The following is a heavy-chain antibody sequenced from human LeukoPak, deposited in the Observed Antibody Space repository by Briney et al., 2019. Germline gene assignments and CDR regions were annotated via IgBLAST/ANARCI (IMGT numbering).Heavy chain of an antibody. CDR2: IYYSGST. CDR3: ARVGYCSSTSCTRDNWFDP. J-gene: IGHJ5*02. D-gene: IGHD2-2*01. CDR1: GGSISSSSYY. Sequence: PSETLSLTCTVSGGSISSSSYYWGWIRQPPGKGLEWIGSIYYSGSTYYNPSLKSRVTISVDTSKNQFSLKLSSVTAADTAVYYCARVGYCSSTSCTRDNWFDPWGQGTLVTVSS. V-gene: IGHV4-39*01.